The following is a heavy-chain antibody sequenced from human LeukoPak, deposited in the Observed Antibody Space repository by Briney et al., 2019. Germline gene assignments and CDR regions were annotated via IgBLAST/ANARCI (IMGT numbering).Heavy chain of an antibody. Sequence: SETLSLTCAVYGGSFSGYYWSWIRQPPGKGLEWIGEINHSGSTNYNRSLKSRVTISVDTSKNQFSLKLSSVTAADTAVYYCARGGVNFWSGYYIFDYWGQGTLVTVSS. D-gene: IGHD3-3*01. CDR2: INHSGST. CDR1: GGSFSGYY. CDR3: ARGGVNFWSGYYIFDY. V-gene: IGHV4-34*01. J-gene: IGHJ4*02.